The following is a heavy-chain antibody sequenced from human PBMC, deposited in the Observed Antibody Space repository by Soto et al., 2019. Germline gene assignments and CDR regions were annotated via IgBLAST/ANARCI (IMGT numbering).Heavy chain of an antibody. D-gene: IGHD3-3*01. J-gene: IGHJ4*02. CDR3: AKNRRITIFGVVEYFDY. CDR1: GFTFSSYA. V-gene: IGHV3-23*01. Sequence: GGSLRLSCAASGFTFSSYAMSWVRQAPGKGLEWVSAISGSGGSTYYADSVKGRLTISRDNSKNTLYLQMNSLRAEDTAVYYCAKNRRITIFGVVEYFDYWGQGTLGTVSS. CDR2: ISGSGGST.